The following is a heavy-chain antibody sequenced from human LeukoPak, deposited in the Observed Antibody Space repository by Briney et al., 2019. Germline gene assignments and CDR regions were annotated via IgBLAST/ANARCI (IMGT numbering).Heavy chain of an antibody. J-gene: IGHJ5*02. CDR1: GYTFTSYD. CDR2: MNPNSGNT. CDR3: ARGLRDYVWGSYRYVTWFDP. Sequence: ASVKVSCKASGYTFTSYDIDWVRQATGQGLEWMGWMNPNSGNTGYAQKFQGGVTMTRNTSISTAYMELSSLRSEDTAVYYCARGLRDYVWGSYRYVTWFDPWGQGTLVTVSS. V-gene: IGHV1-8*01. D-gene: IGHD3-16*02.